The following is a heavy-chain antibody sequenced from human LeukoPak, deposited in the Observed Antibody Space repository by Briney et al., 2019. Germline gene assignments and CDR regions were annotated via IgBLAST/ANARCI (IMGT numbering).Heavy chain of an antibody. CDR2: IKPDGREK. D-gene: IGHD5-24*01. V-gene: IGHV3-7*03. CDR1: GSTLSNYW. Sequence: GGSLRVSCEASGSTLSNYWITWVRQAPGKGLEWVANIKPDGREKYYMPSVKGRFTISRDSAKNSFYLQMNSLRAEDTAVYYCATMASNVFEYWGQGTLVTVSS. CDR3: ATMASNVFEY. J-gene: IGHJ4*02.